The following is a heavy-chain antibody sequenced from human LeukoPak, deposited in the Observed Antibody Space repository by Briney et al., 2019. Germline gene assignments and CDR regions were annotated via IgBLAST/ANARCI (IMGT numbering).Heavy chain of an antibody. D-gene: IGHD6-6*01. Sequence: EASVKVSCKASGYTFTGYYIYWLRQAPGQGLEWMGWINPNSGDTNYAQKLQGRVTMTTDTSTSTAYMELRSLRSDDTAVYYCARAEQLWNWFDPWGQGTLVTVSS. J-gene: IGHJ5*02. V-gene: IGHV1-18*04. CDR2: INPNSGDT. CDR3: ARAEQLWNWFDP. CDR1: GYTFTGYY.